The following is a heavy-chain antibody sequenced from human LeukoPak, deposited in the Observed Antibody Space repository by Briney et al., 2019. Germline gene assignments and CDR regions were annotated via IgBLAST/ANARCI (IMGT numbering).Heavy chain of an antibody. CDR2: IIPIFGTA. CDR3: ARGMAAAEFDY. V-gene: IGHV1-69*01. J-gene: IGHJ4*02. D-gene: IGHD2-15*01. CDR1: GGTFSSYA. Sequence: ASVKVSCKASGGTFSSYAISWVRQAPGQGLEWMGGIIPIFGTANYAQKFQRRVTITADESTSTAYMELSSLRSEDTAVYYCARGMAAAEFDYWGQGTLVTVSS.